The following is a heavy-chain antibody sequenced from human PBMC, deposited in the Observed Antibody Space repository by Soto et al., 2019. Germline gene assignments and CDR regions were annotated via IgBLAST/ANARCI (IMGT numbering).Heavy chain of an antibody. D-gene: IGHD6-13*01. V-gene: IGHV5-51*01. J-gene: IGHJ4*02. Sequence: PGESLKISCKGSGYRFSSYWSGWVRQLPGKGLEWMGIFYPGDSDTRYSPSFQGQVTISADKSISTAYLQWSNLKASDTAIYYCAISSIAAAGFDYWGQGALVTVSS. CDR1: GYRFSSYW. CDR3: AISSIAAAGFDY. CDR2: FYPGDSDT.